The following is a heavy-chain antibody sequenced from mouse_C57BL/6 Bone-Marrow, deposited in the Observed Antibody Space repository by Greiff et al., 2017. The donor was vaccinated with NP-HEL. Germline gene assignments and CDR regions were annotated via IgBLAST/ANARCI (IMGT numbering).Heavy chain of an antibody. Sequence: QVQLQQPGAELVMPGASVKLSCKASGYTFTSYWMHWVKQRPGQGLEWIGEIDPSDSYTNYNQKFKGKSTLTVDKSSSTAYMHLSSLTSEDSAVYYCARSGLRRGYYAMDDWGQGTSVTVSS. CDR2: IDPSDSYT. D-gene: IGHD2-2*01. J-gene: IGHJ4*01. V-gene: IGHV1-69*01. CDR3: ARSGLRRGYYAMDD. CDR1: GYTFTSYW.